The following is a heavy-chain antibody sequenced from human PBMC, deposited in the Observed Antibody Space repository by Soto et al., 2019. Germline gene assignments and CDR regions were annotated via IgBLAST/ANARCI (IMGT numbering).Heavy chain of an antibody. D-gene: IGHD3-10*01. V-gene: IGHV4-59*01. CDR2: IYHSGGT. CDR3: ARDWSAGSYYDY. Sequence: ETLSLTCTVSGGSISTYYWNWIRQPPGKGLEWIGYIYHSGGTTYNPSLKSRVTISVDTSKNQFSLKLSSVTAADTAVYYCARDWSAGSYYDYWGQGNLVTVSS. CDR1: GGSISTYY. J-gene: IGHJ4*02.